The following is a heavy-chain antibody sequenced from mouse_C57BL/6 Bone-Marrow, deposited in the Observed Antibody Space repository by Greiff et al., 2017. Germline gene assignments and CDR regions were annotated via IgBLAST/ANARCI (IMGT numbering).Heavy chain of an antibody. Sequence: EVKVVESGGGLVQPGGSMKLSCVASGFTFSNYWMNWVRQSPEKGLEWVAQIRLKSDNYATHYAESVKGRFTISRDDSKSSVYLQMNNLRAEDTGIYYGTVGTAQATSGYWGQGTTLTVSS. CDR1: GFTFSNYW. V-gene: IGHV6-3*01. CDR2: IRLKSDNYAT. J-gene: IGHJ2*01. CDR3: TVGTAQATSGY. D-gene: IGHD3-2*02.